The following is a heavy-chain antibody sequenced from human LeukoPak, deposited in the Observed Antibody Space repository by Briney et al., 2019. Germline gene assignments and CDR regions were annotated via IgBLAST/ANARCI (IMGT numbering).Heavy chain of an antibody. Sequence: GGSLRLSCAASGFTFSSYWVEWVRQAPGKGLVWVSRINSDGSSTSYADSVKGRFTISRDNAKNTLYLQMNSLRAEDTAVYYCARDRVFLDAFDIWGQGTMVTVSS. CDR2: INSDGSST. CDR1: GFTFSSYW. J-gene: IGHJ3*02. V-gene: IGHV3-74*01. D-gene: IGHD2-21*01. CDR3: ARDRVFLDAFDI.